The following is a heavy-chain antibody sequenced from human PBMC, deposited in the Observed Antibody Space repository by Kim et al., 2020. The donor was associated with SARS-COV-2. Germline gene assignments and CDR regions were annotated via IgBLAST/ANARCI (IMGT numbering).Heavy chain of an antibody. CDR3: ARDLMVRGIYY. V-gene: IGHV4-34*01. J-gene: IGHJ4*02. CDR2: T. Sequence: TNYRPTLKSRVTIAVDTSKTQCSLTLSSGTAADTAVYYCARDLMVRGIYYWGQGTLVTVSS. D-gene: IGHD3-10*01.